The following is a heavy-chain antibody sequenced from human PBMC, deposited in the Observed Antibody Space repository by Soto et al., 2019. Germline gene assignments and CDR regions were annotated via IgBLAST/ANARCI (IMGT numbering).Heavy chain of an antibody. Sequence: GESLKISCKGSGYSFTSYWIGWVRQMPGKGLEWMGIIYPGDSDTRYSPSFQGQVTISADKSISTAYLQWSSLKASDTAMYYCPGHIPVRVPQSWFDPWDQGTLVTVSS. V-gene: IGHV5-51*01. D-gene: IGHD2-2*01. J-gene: IGHJ5*02. CDR1: GYSFTSYW. CDR2: IYPGDSDT. CDR3: PGHIPVRVPQSWFDP.